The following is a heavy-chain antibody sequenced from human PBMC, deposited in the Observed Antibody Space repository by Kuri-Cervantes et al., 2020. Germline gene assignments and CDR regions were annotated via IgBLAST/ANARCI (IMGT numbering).Heavy chain of an antibody. V-gene: IGHV1-3*01. D-gene: IGHD3-16*01. CDR3: AREGFGFLSFNYYYYMDV. J-gene: IGHJ6*03. CDR1: GYTFTSYY. CDR2: INAGNGNT. Sequence: ASVKVSCKASGYTFTSYYMHWVRQAPGQGLEWMGWINAGNGNTKYSQKFHGRVTITRDTSASTAYMELSSLRAEETAVYYCAREGFGFLSFNYYYYMDVWGKGTTVTVSS.